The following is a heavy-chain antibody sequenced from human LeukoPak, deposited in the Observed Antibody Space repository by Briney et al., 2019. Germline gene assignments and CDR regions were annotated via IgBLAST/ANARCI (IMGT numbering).Heavy chain of an antibody. V-gene: IGHV3-7*05. D-gene: IGHD2-15*01. CDR2: IKEDGSAK. Sequence: GGSLRLSCAASGFTFSNYWMTWFRQAPGKGPEWVANIKEDGSAKYYVGSAKGRFTISRDNAKNSLYLQMNSLIAEDTAVYYCARDQCSGGSCYSGWFDPWGQGTLVTVSS. CDR1: GFTFSNYW. J-gene: IGHJ5*02. CDR3: ARDQCSGGSCYSGWFDP.